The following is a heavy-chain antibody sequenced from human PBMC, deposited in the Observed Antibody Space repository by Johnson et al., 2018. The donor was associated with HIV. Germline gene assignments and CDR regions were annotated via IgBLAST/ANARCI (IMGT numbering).Heavy chain of an antibody. Sequence: QVQLVESGGGVVQPGGSLRLSCAASGFTFSSYGMHWVRQAPGKGLEWVAFIRYDGSNKYYADSVKGRFTIPRDNSKNTLYLQMNSLRGEDTAVYYCAKYSTYYGSGGGFDIWSQGKMVTVSS. CDR3: AKYSTYYGSGGGFDI. CDR2: IRYDGSNK. J-gene: IGHJ3*02. D-gene: IGHD3-3*01. V-gene: IGHV3-30*02. CDR1: GFTFSSYG.